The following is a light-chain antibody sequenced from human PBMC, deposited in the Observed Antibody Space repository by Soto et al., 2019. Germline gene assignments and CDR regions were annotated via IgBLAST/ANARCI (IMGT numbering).Light chain of an antibody. CDR1: SSDIASYKF. V-gene: IGLV2-14*01. J-gene: IGLJ2*01. CDR3: SSATNTDTLVV. CDR2: EVN. Sequence: QSVLTQPASVSGSPGQSITISCTGTSSDIASYKFVSWFQHHPGKAPKLLIYEVNNRPSGISNRFSGSKSGNTASLTISGLQPEDEANYFCSSATNTDTLVVFGGGTPLTVL.